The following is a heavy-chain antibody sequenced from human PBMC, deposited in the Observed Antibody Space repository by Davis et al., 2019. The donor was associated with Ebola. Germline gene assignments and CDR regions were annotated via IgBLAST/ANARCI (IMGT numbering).Heavy chain of an antibody. Sequence: PGGSLRLSCAASGFTFSTYRMNCVRQAPGRGLEWVSSISESGSSVYYADSAKGRFTISRDNAKNSLYLQMDSLRAEDTAVYYCAKDQSGSYHVFDLWGPGALVTVAS. CDR3: AKDQSGSYHVFDL. V-gene: IGHV3-21*01. CDR1: GFTFSTYR. CDR2: ISESGSSV. J-gene: IGHJ4*02. D-gene: IGHD1-26*01.